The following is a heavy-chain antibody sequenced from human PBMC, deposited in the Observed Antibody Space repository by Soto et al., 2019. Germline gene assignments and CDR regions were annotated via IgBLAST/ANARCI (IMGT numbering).Heavy chain of an antibody. D-gene: IGHD3-3*01. J-gene: IGHJ6*02. V-gene: IGHV4-31*03. CDR1: GGSISSGGYY. Sequence: SETLSLTCTVSGGSISSGGYYWSWIRQHPGKGLEWIGYIYYSGSTFYNPSLKSRVTISVDTSRNQFSLKLSSVAAADTAVYYCARLDYDLSFGHYGLDVWGPGTTVTVSS. CDR2: IYYSGST. CDR3: ARLDYDLSFGHYGLDV.